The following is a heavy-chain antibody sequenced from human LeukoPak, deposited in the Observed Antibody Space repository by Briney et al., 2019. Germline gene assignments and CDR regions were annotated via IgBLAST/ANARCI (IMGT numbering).Heavy chain of an antibody. J-gene: IGHJ4*02. CDR3: ARGPGRGYCSSTSCYALDY. CDR1: GFTFSSYA. V-gene: IGHV3-64*01. D-gene: IGHD2-2*01. CDR2: ISSNGGST. Sequence: PGGSLRLSCAASGFTFSSYAMHWVRQAPGKGLEYVSAISSNGGSTYYANSVKGRFTISRDNSKNTLYLQMGSLRAEDMAVYYCARGPGRGYCSSTSCYALDYWGQGTLVTVSS.